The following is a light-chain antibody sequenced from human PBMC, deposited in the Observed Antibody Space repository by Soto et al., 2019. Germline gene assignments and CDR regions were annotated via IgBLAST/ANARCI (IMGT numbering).Light chain of an antibody. Sequence: QSVLTQPASVSGSPGQSITISCTGTSSDIGGYKYVSWYQQHPGTAPKLMIYDVSDRPSGVSNRFSGSKSGNTASLTISGLQAEDEADYYCSSYTSSSTYVFGTGTKVTVL. V-gene: IGLV2-14*03. J-gene: IGLJ1*01. CDR1: SSDIGGYKY. CDR3: SSYTSSSTYV. CDR2: DVS.